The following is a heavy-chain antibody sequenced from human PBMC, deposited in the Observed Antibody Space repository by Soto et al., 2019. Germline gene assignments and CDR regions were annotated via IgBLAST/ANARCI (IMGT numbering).Heavy chain of an antibody. V-gene: IGHV4-61*01. CDR2: IYHSGST. CDR3: ARLSAAWFDP. CDR1: GGSVSSGSYY. J-gene: IGHJ5*02. D-gene: IGHD6-19*01. Sequence: QVQLQESGPGLVKPSETLSLTCTVSGGSVSSGSYYWGWIRQPPGKGLEWIGYIYHSGSTNYNPSLTSRVTIPVDTSKNQFALSLTSVTPANPAVYYCARLSAAWFDPWGQGTLVNVPS.